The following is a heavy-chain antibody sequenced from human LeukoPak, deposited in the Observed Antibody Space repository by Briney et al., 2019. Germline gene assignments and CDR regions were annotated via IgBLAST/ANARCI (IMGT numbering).Heavy chain of an antibody. Sequence: GGSLRLSCAASGFTFSSYSMNWVRQAAGKGLEWVSSISSSSSYIYYADSVKGRFTISRDNAKNSLYLQMNSLRAEDTAVYYCARDRTVEMATIGDFDYWGQGTPVTVSS. CDR2: ISSSSSYI. D-gene: IGHD5-24*01. J-gene: IGHJ4*02. CDR3: ARDRTVEMATIGDFDY. CDR1: GFTFSSYS. V-gene: IGHV3-21*01.